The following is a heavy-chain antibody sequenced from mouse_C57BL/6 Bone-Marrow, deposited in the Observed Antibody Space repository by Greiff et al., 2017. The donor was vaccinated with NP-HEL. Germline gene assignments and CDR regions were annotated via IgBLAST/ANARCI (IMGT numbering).Heavy chain of an antibody. CDR1: GFTFSDYY. Sequence: EVKLVESGGGLVQPGGSLKLSCAASGFTFSDYYLYWVRQTPEKRLEWVAYISNGGGSNYYPDTVKGRFTISRDNAKNTLYLQMNRLKSENPAMYYCARQGDLLLPYYFDYWGQGTTLTVSS. CDR3: ARQGDLLLPYYFDY. V-gene: IGHV5-12*01. D-gene: IGHD1-1*01. CDR2: ISNGGGSN. J-gene: IGHJ2*01.